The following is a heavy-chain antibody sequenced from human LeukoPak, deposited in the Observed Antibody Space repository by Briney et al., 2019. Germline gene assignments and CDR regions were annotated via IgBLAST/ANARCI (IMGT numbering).Heavy chain of an antibody. D-gene: IGHD6-13*01. Sequence: SETLSLTCTVSGGSISSGGYYWSWIRQHPGKGLEWIGYIYYSGSSYYNPSLKSRITISVDTSKNQFSLKLSSVTAADTAVYYCARAYTSSCRWFDPWGQRNLLTVSS. CDR2: IYYSGSS. CDR3: ARAYTSSCRWFDP. J-gene: IGHJ5*02. V-gene: IGHV4-31*03. CDR1: GGSISSGGYY.